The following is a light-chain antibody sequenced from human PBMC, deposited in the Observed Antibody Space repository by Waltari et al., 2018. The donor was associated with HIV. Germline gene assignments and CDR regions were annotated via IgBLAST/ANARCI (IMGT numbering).Light chain of an antibody. V-gene: IGLV3-19*01. CDR1: SLRSYY. J-gene: IGLJ2*01. CDR3: NSRDSSGNHVV. Sequence: VRITCQGDSLRSYYASWYQQKPGQAPVLVIYGKNNRPSGIPDRFSGSSSGNTASLTITGAQAEDEADYYCNSRDSSGNHVVFGGGTKLTVL. CDR2: GKN.